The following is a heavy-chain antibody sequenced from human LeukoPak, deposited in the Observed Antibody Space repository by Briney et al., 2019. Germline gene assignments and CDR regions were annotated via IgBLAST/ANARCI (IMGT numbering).Heavy chain of an antibody. CDR2: INPNSGGT. CDR3: ARGAGKGIAAAGGVDY. V-gene: IGHV1-2*02. D-gene: IGHD6-13*01. J-gene: IGHJ4*02. Sequence: ASVKVSCKASGYTFTGYYMHWVRQAPGQGLEWMGWINPNSGGTNYAQKFQGRVTIIRNTSASTAYMELSSLRSEDMAVYYCARGAGKGIAAAGGVDYWGQGTLVTVSS. CDR1: GYTFTGYY.